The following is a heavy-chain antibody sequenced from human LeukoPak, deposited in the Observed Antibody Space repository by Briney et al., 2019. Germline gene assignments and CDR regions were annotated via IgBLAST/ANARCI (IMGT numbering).Heavy chain of an antibody. CDR2: MNPNSGNT. J-gene: IGHJ4*02. D-gene: IGHD6-19*01. CDR1: GYTFTSYD. CDR3: ARGYGGWDSSGWSGTQGRVTSSFYRNYFDY. Sequence: GASVKVSCKASGYTFTSYDINWVRQATGQGLEWMGWMNPNSGNTGYAQKFQGRVTMTRNTSISTAYMELSSLRSEDTAVYYCARGYGGWDSSGWSGTQGRVTSSFYRNYFDYWGQGTLVTVSS. V-gene: IGHV1-8*01.